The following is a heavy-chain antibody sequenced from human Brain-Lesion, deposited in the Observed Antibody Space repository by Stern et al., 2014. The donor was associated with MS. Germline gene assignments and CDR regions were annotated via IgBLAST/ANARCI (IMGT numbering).Heavy chain of an antibody. CDR1: GYTLTELS. Sequence: VQLVQSGAEVKKPGASVKVSCKVSGYTLTELSIHWVRQAPRKGLEWMGGFVPDYGAAIYAQQFPGRVPMTEDTSTDEASMELSRLRSEDTAVYYCATLSPGAGGNYYRHFDYWGQGTLVTVSS. J-gene: IGHJ4*02. D-gene: IGHD1-26*01. V-gene: IGHV1-24*01. CDR3: ATLSPGAGGNYYRHFDY. CDR2: FVPDYGAA.